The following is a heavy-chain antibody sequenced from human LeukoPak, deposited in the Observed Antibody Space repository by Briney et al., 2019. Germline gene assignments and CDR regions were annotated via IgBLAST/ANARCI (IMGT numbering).Heavy chain of an antibody. CDR2: ISSSGSTI. V-gene: IGHV3-48*03. CDR1: GFTFSSYE. CDR3: ARTPGYYYYYMDV. Sequence: GGSLRLSCAASGFTFSSYEMNWVGQAPGKGLEWVSYISSSGSTIYYADSVKGRFTISRDNAKNSLYLQMNSLRAEDTAVYYCARTPGYYYYYMDVWGKGTTVTVSS. J-gene: IGHJ6*03.